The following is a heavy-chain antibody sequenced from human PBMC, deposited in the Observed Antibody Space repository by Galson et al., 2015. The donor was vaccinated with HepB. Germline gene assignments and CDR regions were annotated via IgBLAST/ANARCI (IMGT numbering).Heavy chain of an antibody. CDR1: GFTFGDYA. Sequence: SLRLSCAASGFTFGDYAMSWFRQAPGKGLEWVGFIRSKACGGTTEYAASVKGRFTISRDDSKSIAYLQMNSLKTEDTAVYYCTRRGVYGSGSYWGAFDIWSQGTMVTVSS. J-gene: IGHJ3*02. V-gene: IGHV3-49*03. CDR3: TRRGVYGSGSYWGAFDI. D-gene: IGHD3-10*01. CDR2: IRSKACGGTT.